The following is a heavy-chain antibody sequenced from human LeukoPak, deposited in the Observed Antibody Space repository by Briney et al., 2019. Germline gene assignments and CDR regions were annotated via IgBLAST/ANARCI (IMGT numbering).Heavy chain of an antibody. D-gene: IGHD1-1*01. CDR1: GYTFTYHY. V-gene: IGHV1-46*01. J-gene: IGHJ4*02. CDR2: INPNNGNT. CDR3: ARESDVGKDFDC. Sequence: GASVKVSCKASGYTFTYHYIHLVRQAPGQGLEWMGIINPNNGNTNYAQRFQGRVTMTRDTSTSTVYMELSGLGSEDTAVYYCARESDVGKDFDCWGQGTLVTVSS.